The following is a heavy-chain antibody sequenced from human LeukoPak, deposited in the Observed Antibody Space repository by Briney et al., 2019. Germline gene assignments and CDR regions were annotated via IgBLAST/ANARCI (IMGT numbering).Heavy chain of an antibody. J-gene: IGHJ3*02. V-gene: IGHV3-23*01. D-gene: IGHD2-2*01. CDR2: IRGSGGST. CDR1: GFTFSSYA. CDR3: AKAASCSSTNRYDLGAFDI. Sequence: QPGGSLRLSCEVSGFTFSSYAMSWVRQAPGKGLEWVSGIRGSGGSTYYGDSVKGRFTISRDNSKNTLYLQMNSLKAEDTAAYYCAKAASCSSTNRYDLGAFDIWGQGTMVTVSS.